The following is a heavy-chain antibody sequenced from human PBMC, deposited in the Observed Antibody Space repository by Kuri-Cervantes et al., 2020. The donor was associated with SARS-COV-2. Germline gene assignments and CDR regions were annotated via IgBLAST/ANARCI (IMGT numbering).Heavy chain of an antibody. J-gene: IGHJ6*02. CDR3: ARDTGIRAVYGMDV. Sequence: SVKVSCKASGCTFSSYAISWVRQAPGQGLEWMGRIIPSLGIANYAQKFQGRVTITADKSTSTAYKELSSLRSEDTAVYYCARDTGIRAVYGMDVWGQGTTVTVSS. CDR1: GCTFSSYA. CDR2: IIPSLGIA. D-gene: IGHD3-10*01. V-gene: IGHV1-69*04.